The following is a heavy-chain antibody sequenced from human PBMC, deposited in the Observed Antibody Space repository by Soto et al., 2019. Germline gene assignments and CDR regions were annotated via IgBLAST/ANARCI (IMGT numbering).Heavy chain of an antibody. D-gene: IGHD3-22*01. CDR2: IYYSGST. CDR1: GGSISSYY. Sequence: SETLSLTCTVAGGSISSYYGSWIRQTPGKGLEWIGYIYYSGSTNYNSSLKSRVTISVDTSKNQLSLKLSSVTAADTAVYYCARATYYYDSSGYYGYYFDYWGQGTLVTVSS. CDR3: ARATYYYDSSGYYGYYFDY. J-gene: IGHJ4*02. V-gene: IGHV4-59*01.